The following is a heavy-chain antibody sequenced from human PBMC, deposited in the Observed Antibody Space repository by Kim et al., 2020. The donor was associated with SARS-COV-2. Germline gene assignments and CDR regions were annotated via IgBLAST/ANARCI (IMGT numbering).Heavy chain of an antibody. CDR1: GGSIRSYY. J-gene: IGHJ2*01. D-gene: IGHD3-3*01. V-gene: IGHV4-59*13. CDR3: ARDAYSDFWSGYSPYWYFDF. CDR2: ISHSGST. Sequence: SETLSLTCIVSGGSIRSYYWSWIRQPPGKGLEWMGYISHSGSTHYNPSLKSRVTMSVVMSRNQFSLNLTSVTAADTAAYYCARDAYSDFWSGYSPYWYFDFWGRGTLVTVSS.